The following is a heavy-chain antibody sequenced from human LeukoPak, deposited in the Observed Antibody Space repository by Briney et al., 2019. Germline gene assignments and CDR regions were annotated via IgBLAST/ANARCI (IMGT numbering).Heavy chain of an antibody. CDR2: ISGSGSTI. J-gene: IGHJ4*02. D-gene: IGHD1-7*01. CDR1: GVTFSRYW. V-gene: IGHV3-48*03. CDR3: AREGNYYFDY. Sequence: GGSLRLSCAASGVTFSRYWMHWVRQAPGKGLEWVSYISGSGSTIYYADSVKGRFTISRDNAKNSLILQMNSLRAEDTAVYYCAREGNYYFDYWGQGTLVTVSS.